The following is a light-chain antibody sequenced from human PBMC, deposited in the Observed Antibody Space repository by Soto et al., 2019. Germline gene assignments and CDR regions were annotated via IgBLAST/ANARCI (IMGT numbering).Light chain of an antibody. J-gene: IGKJ1*01. CDR3: HQYGSSPQT. CDR1: QSVSSNY. Sequence: EIVLTQSPGTLSSSPGERAILSCSASQSVSSNYLAWYQQKPGQAPRLLIYGASSRATGIPDRFSGSGSGTDFTLTISRLEPEDFTVYFCHQYGSSPQTFGQGTRVDIK. CDR2: GAS. V-gene: IGKV3-20*01.